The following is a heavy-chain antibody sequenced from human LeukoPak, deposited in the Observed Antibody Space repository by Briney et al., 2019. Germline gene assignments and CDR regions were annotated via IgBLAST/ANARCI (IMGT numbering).Heavy chain of an antibody. J-gene: IGHJ4*02. CDR1: GFTFSSYG. V-gene: IGHV3-30*18. Sequence: PGGTLRLSCAASGFTFSSYGMSWVRQAPGKGLERVAVISYDVGKKYYADSVKGRFTISRDNSKNTLYLQMNSLRAEDTAVYYCAKDDYHDTSGYRDWGQGTLVTVSS. D-gene: IGHD3-22*01. CDR3: AKDDYHDTSGYRD. CDR2: ISYDVGKK.